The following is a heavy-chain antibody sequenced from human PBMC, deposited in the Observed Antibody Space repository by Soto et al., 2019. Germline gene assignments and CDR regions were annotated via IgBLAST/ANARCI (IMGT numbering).Heavy chain of an antibody. D-gene: IGHD1-1*01. V-gene: IGHV4-30-2*01. CDR3: ARDQLEGNWFDP. CDR2: IYHSGST. Sequence: QLQLQESGSGLVRPSQTLSLTCAVSGGSISSGGYSWNWIRQPPGKGLEWIGYIYHSGSTLYNPSLKSLVTISIDKSKIQFSLKLSSVTAAATAVYYCARDQLEGNWFDPWGQGTLVTVSS. J-gene: IGHJ5*02. CDR1: GGSISSGGYS.